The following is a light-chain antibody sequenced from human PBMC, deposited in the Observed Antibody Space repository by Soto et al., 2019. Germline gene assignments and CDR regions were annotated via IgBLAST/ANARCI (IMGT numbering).Light chain of an antibody. CDR1: QSVSNY. J-gene: IGKJ1*01. CDR2: DAS. CDR3: QQRYRWPET. Sequence: QCRGTKYLSPGERATLSCRASQSVSNYLAWYQQKPGQSPSLLIYDASNRATGIPARFSGSGSGTDFTLSISSLEPEDFAVYYCQQRYRWPETFGQGTKVDIK. V-gene: IGKV3-11*01.